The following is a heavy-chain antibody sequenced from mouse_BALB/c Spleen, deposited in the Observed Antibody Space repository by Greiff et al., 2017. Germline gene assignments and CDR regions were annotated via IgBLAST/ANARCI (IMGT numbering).Heavy chain of an antibody. CDR2: ISYDGSN. CDR3: ARERFHYGGGYGYFDY. Sequence: VQLKQSGPGLVKPSQSLSLTCSVTGYSITSGYYWNWIRQLPGNKLEWMGYISYDGSNNYNPSLKNRISITRDTSKNQFFLKLNSVTTEDTATYDGARERFHYGGGYGYFDYWGQGTTLTVSA. D-gene: IGHD1-1*01. V-gene: IGHV3-6*02. J-gene: IGHJ2*01. CDR1: GYSITSGYY.